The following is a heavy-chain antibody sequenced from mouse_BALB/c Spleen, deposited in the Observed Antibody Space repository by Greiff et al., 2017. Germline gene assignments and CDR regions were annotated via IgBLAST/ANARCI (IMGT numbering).Heavy chain of an antibody. CDR1: GFTFSNYW. CDR3: TREGYDVGTWFAY. D-gene: IGHD2-2*01. Sequence: EVKVEESGGGLVLPGGSMKLSCVASGFTFSNYWMNWVRQSPEKGLEWVAEIRLKSNNYATHYAESVKGRFTISRDDSKSSVYLQMNNLRAEDTGIYYCTREGYDVGTWFAYWGQGTLVTVSA. V-gene: IGHV6-6*02. J-gene: IGHJ3*01. CDR2: IRLKSNNYAT.